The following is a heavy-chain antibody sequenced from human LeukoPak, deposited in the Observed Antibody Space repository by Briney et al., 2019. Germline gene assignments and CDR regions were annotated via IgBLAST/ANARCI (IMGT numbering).Heavy chain of an antibody. J-gene: IGHJ6*02. V-gene: IGHV1-69*04. D-gene: IGHD6-19*01. CDR2: IIPIFGIA. Sequence: SVKVSCKASGGTFSSYAISWVRQAPGQGLEWMGRIIPIFGIANYAQKFQGRVTITADKSTSTAYMELSSLRSEDTAVYYCARASGWYEGDYYYYYGMDVWGLGTTVTVSS. CDR1: GGTFSSYA. CDR3: ARASGWYEGDYYYYYGMDV.